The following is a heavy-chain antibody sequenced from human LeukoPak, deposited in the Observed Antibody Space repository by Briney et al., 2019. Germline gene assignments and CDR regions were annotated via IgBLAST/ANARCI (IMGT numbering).Heavy chain of an antibody. CDR2: IYSGGST. CDR1: GFTFSAYD. Sequence: GGSLRLSCEGSGFTFSAYDLSWVRQAPGKGLEWVSVIYSGGSTYYADSVKGRFTISRDNSKNTLYLQMNSLRAEDTAVYYCARSETGMDVWGQGTTVTVSS. J-gene: IGHJ6*02. CDR3: ARSETGMDV. V-gene: IGHV3-66*01.